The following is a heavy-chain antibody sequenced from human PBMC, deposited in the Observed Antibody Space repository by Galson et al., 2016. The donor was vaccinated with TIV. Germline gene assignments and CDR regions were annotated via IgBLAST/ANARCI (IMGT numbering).Heavy chain of an antibody. V-gene: IGHV1-2*02. Sequence: SVKVSCKASGYTFTGYYMHWVRQAPGQGLEWMGWINPDSGDTNSAQEFKGRVTMTRDTSITTAYMDVSSLRPDDTAVYFCARALNYCMDVWGQGTTVTVSS. CDR1: GYTFTGYY. D-gene: IGHD3-10*01. CDR3: ARALNYCMDV. CDR2: INPDSGDT. J-gene: IGHJ6*02.